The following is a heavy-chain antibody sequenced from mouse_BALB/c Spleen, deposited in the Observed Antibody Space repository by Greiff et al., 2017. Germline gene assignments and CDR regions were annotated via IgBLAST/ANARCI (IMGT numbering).Heavy chain of an antibody. CDR3: ARHERPLFAY. Sequence: EVKLMESGGGLVKPGGSLKLSCAASGFAFSSYDMSWVRQTPEKRLEWVAYISSGGGSTYYPDTVKGRFTISRDNAKNTLYLQMSSLKSEDTAMYYRARHERPLFAYWGQGTLVTVSA. CDR2: ISSGGGST. V-gene: IGHV5-12-1*01. CDR1: GFAFSSYD. J-gene: IGHJ3*01.